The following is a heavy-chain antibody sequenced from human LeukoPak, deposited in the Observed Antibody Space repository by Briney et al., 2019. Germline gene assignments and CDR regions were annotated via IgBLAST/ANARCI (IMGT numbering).Heavy chain of an antibody. CDR3: ARDRRIVGAPFDY. V-gene: IGHV4-4*02. J-gene: IGHJ4*02. CDR2: IYHSGST. CDR1: GGSISSSNW. Sequence: PSETLSLTCAVSGGSISSSNWWSWVRQPPGKGLEWIGEIYHSGSTNYNPSLKSRVTISVDKSKNQFSLKLSSVAAADTAVYYCARDRRIVGAPFDYWGQGTLVTVSS. D-gene: IGHD1-26*01.